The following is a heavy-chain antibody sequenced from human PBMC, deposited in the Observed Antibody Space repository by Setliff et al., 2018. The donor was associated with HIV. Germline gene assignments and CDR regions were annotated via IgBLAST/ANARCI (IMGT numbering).Heavy chain of an antibody. Sequence: PSETLSLTCSVSGDSISSGSYFWGWIRQTPGKGLEWIGNIYYTGFAYYNPSLKSRVTISLDTSKTHFFLNLTSVTDADTAVYFCTREGRGDPAMATTRIGYWGQGKLVTVS. J-gene: IGHJ4*02. CDR1: GDSISSGSYF. CDR2: IYYTGFA. CDR3: TREGRGDPAMATTRIGY. V-gene: IGHV4-39*02. D-gene: IGHD1-1*01.